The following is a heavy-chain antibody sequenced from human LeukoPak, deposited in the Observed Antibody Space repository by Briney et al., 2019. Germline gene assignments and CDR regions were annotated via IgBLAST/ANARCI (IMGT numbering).Heavy chain of an antibody. CDR3: ARGSSEVLLWFGESPN. CDR2: ISSGSDTI. V-gene: IGHV3-48*01. J-gene: IGHJ3*01. D-gene: IGHD3-10*01. CDR1: GFTFSSYA. Sequence: PGGSLRLSCAASGFTFSSYAMSWVRQAPGKGLEWLSHISSGSDTIYYADSVKGRFTISRDNAKNSLHLQMNRLRVDDTAVYYCARGSSEVLLWFGESPNWGQGTMVTVSS.